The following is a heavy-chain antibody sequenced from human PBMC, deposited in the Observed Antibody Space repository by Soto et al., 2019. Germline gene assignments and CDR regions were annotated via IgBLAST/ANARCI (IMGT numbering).Heavy chain of an antibody. Sequence: QLQLQESGPGLVKPSETLSLTCTVSGGSISSSSYYWGWIRQPPGKGLEWIGSIYYSGSTYYNPSRKSRVTISVDTSKNQFSLKLSSVTAADTAVYYCASLGYCSGGSCHYDAFDIWGQGTMVTVSS. D-gene: IGHD2-15*01. CDR2: IYYSGST. CDR1: GGSISSSSYY. CDR3: ASLGYCSGGSCHYDAFDI. J-gene: IGHJ3*02. V-gene: IGHV4-39*01.